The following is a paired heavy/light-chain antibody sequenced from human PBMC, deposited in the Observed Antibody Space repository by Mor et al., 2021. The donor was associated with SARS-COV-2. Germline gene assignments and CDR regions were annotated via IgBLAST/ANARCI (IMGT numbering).Heavy chain of an antibody. V-gene: IGHV3-15*01. Sequence: EVQVAESGGGLVKPGGSLTLSCAASGLRFSNAWMSWVRQAPGKGLEWVGRIKSRSDGGAIDYAAPVKWRFTISRDDSKNTVYMKMNSLKTEDTAVYYCTIDEGRGYGYGYGMDVWGQGTTVTVSS. CDR3: TIDEGRGYGYGYGMDV. J-gene: IGHJ6*02. D-gene: IGHD5-18*01. CDR1: GLRFSNAW. CDR2: IKSRSDGGAI.
Light chain of an antibody. CDR3: AAWDAILYGWV. J-gene: IGLJ3*02. CDR1: SSNIGNNF. CDR2: SNN. V-gene: IGLV1-47*02. Sequence: QSVLTQPPSASGTPGQRVTISCSGSSSNIGNNFVYWYQQLPGTAPKLLIYSNNQRPSGVPDRFSGSKSGTSASLAISGLQSEDEADYYCAAWDAILYGWVFGGGTELTVL.